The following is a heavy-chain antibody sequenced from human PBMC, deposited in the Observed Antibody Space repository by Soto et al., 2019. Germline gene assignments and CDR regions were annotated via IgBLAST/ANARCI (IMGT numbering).Heavy chain of an antibody. CDR2: ISGSGGST. J-gene: IGHJ4*02. Sequence: QPGGSLRLSCAASGFTFSSYAMSWVRQAPGKGLEWVSAISGSGGSTYYADSVKGRFTISRDNSKNTLYLQMNSLRAEDTAVYYCAGSYRLFGWEPPSYWGQGTLVTVSS. V-gene: IGHV3-23*01. CDR1: GFTFSSYA. CDR3: AGSYRLFGWEPPSY. D-gene: IGHD3-16*02.